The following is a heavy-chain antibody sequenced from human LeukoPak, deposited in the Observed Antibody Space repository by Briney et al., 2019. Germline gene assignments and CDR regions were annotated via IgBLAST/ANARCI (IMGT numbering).Heavy chain of an antibody. V-gene: IGHV3-64D*06. D-gene: IGHD3-10*01. CDR2: ISGSGNGGSI. CDR3: VKDFGRVRGTPDS. J-gene: IGHJ4*02. CDR1: GFAFSIYT. Sequence: GGSLRLSCSASGFAFSIYTMYWVRQAPGKGPEYVSTISGSGNGGSIYYADSVKGRFTISRDDSKSTLYLQMNGLRSEDTAVYYCVKDFGRVRGTPDSWGQGTLVTVSS.